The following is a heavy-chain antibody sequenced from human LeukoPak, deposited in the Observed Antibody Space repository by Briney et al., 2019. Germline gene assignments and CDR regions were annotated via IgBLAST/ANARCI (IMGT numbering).Heavy chain of an antibody. CDR1: GFTFSSYG. V-gene: IGHV3-48*03. CDR3: GSMAAAGTFDY. J-gene: IGHJ4*02. D-gene: IGHD6-13*01. CDR2: ISSSGSTI. Sequence: GGSLRLSCAASGFTFSSYGMNWVRQAPGKGLEWVSYISSSGSTIYYADSVKGRFTISRDNAKNSLYLQMNSLRAEDTAVYYCGSMAAAGTFDYWGQGTLVTVSS.